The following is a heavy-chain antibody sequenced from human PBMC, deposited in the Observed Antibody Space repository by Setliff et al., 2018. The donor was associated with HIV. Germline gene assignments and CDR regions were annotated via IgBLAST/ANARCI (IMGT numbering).Heavy chain of an antibody. Sequence: PSETLSLTCSVSGASISGSNYFWAWIRQHPGKGLEWIGYIFYSGSTYYNPSLKSRVTISLDTSENQFSLKLSSVTAADTAVYYCARGESGYSSSWYPLPFDYWGQGTLVTVSS. CDR3: ARGESGYSSSWYPLPFDY. V-gene: IGHV4-31*03. J-gene: IGHJ4*02. CDR1: GASISGSNYF. D-gene: IGHD6-13*01. CDR2: IFYSGST.